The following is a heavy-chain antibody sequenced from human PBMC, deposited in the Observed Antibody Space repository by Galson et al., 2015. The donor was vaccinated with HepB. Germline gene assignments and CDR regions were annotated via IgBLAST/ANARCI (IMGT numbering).Heavy chain of an antibody. V-gene: IGHV3-23*01. CDR1: GFTFTSYA. J-gene: IGHJ6*02. CDR2: ISGSGGST. D-gene: IGHD2-15*01. CDR3: AKDIDDGGVVGFYCYGMDV. Sequence: SLRLSCAASGFTFTSYAMSWVRQAPGKGLEWVSVISGSGGSTYYADFVKGRFTISRDNSKNTLFLQMNSLRAEDTAVYYCAKDIDDGGVVGFYCYGMDVGGQGTTVTVTS.